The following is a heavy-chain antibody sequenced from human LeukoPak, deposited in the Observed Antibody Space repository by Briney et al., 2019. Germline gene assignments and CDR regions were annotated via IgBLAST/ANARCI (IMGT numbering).Heavy chain of an antibody. CDR3: ARGRVKGSSGWRP. J-gene: IGHJ5*02. CDR1: GGSISSSSYY. CDR2: IYYSGST. Sequence: SETLSLTCTVSGGSISSSSYYWGWIRQPPGKGLEWIGSIYYSGSTYYNPSLKSRVTISVDTSKNQFSLKLSSVTVADTAVYYCARGRVKGSSGWRPWGQGTLVTVSS. D-gene: IGHD6-19*01. V-gene: IGHV4-39*07.